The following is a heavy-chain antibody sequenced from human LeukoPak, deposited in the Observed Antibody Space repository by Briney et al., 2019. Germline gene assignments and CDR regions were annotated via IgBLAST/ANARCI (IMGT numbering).Heavy chain of an antibody. CDR3: AKDRVFVVVPAYGMDV. CDR2: ISGSGGST. J-gene: IGHJ6*02. D-gene: IGHD2-2*01. CDR1: GFTFSSYA. Sequence: GGSLRLSCAASGFTFSSYAMSWVRQAPGKGLEWVSAISGSGGSTYYADSVKGRFTISRDNSKNTLYLQTNSLRAEDTAVYYCAKDRVFVVVPAYGMDVWGQGTTVTVSS. V-gene: IGHV3-23*01.